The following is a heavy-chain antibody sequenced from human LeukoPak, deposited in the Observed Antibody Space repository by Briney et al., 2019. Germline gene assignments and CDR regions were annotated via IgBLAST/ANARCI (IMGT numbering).Heavy chain of an antibody. CDR3: AKSAPYCGGDCYPDY. J-gene: IGHJ4*02. V-gene: IGHV3-21*06. Sequence: GGSLRLSCAASVFTFSSYAMNWVRQAPGKGLEWVSYISGSSSYIYYADSVKGRFTISRDNANNSLYLQMNSLRAEDTAVYYCAKSAPYCGGDCYPDYWGQGTLVTVSS. CDR2: ISGSSSYI. CDR1: VFTFSSYA. D-gene: IGHD2-21*02.